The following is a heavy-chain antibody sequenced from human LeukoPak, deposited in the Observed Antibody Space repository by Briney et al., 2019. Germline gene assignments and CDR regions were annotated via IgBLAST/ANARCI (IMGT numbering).Heavy chain of an antibody. D-gene: IGHD2-15*01. Sequence: GGSLRLSCAASGFTFRSYSMNWVSQAPGKGLECVSYISSSSSTIYYADSVKGRFTISRDNAKNSLYLQMNSLRDEDTAVYYCAREYCSGGSCYGDYWGQGTLVTVSS. CDR1: GFTFRSYS. CDR3: AREYCSGGSCYGDY. J-gene: IGHJ4*02. CDR2: ISSSSSTI. V-gene: IGHV3-48*02.